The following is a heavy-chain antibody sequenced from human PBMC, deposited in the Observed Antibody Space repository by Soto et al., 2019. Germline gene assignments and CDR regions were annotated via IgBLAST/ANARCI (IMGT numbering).Heavy chain of an antibody. J-gene: IGHJ5*01. CDR3: ARGRYCLTGRCFQNWLDS. CDR2: IYKSATT. D-gene: IGHD2-15*01. CDR1: GDSISTVDYF. V-gene: IGHV4-30-4*01. Sequence: SETLSLTCSVSGDSISTVDYFWAWIRQPPGQALEYIGYIYKSATTYYNPSFESRVAISLDTSKSQFSLNVTSVTAADTAVYFCARGRYCLTGRCFQNWLDSWGQGSLVTVSS.